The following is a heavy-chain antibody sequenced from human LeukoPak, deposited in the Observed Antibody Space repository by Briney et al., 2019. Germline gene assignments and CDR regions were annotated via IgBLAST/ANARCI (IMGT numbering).Heavy chain of an antibody. CDR3: ARASSYCGGDCYLLDY. D-gene: IGHD2-21*02. CDR2: IYYSGST. Sequence: SETLSLTCTVSGGSISSYYWSWIRQPPGKGLEWIGYIYYSGSTNYNPSLKSRVTISVDTSKNQFSLKLSSVTAADRAVYYCARASSYCGGDCYLLDYWGQGTLVTVSS. J-gene: IGHJ4*02. V-gene: IGHV4-59*01. CDR1: GGSISSYY.